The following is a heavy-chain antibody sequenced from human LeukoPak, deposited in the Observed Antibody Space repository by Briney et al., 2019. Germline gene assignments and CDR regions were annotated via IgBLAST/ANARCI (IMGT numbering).Heavy chain of an antibody. V-gene: IGHV4-61*02. D-gene: IGHD4-11*01. CDR2: IYSSGTT. CDR3: ARERLDVNVRFDP. Sequence: PSETLSLTCDVYGGSISSGTFYWSWLRQPPGKTLEWVGRIYSSGTTTYNPSLKSRVTIVMDTAKNQFSLRLNSVTAADTAVYFCARERLDVNVRFDPWGQGAHVTVSS. J-gene: IGHJ5*02. CDR1: GGSISSGTFY.